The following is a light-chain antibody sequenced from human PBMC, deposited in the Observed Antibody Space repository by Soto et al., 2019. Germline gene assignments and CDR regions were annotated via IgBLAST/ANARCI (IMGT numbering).Light chain of an antibody. V-gene: IGKV3-15*01. CDR2: GAS. CDR1: QSIRIN. CDR3: QQYNSWRQIT. J-gene: IGKJ5*01. Sequence: EIVMTQSPATLSVSPGERATLSCRASQSIRINVAWYQQTPGQAPRLLIYGASTRATGIPARFSGSGSGTEFTLTISSLDSADSAVYYCQQYNSWRQITFREGTRLEIK.